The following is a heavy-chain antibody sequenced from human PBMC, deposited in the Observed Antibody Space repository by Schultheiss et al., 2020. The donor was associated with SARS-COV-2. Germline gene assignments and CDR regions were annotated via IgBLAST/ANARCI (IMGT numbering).Heavy chain of an antibody. CDR1: GFTFSSYA. Sequence: GGSLRLSCAASGFTFSSYAMYWVRQAPGKGLEWVSAISCSGGSTYYADSVKGRFTISRDNAKNTLYLQMNSLRAEDTAVYYCARIIGPGTEYWGQGTLVTVSS. CDR2: ISCSGGST. D-gene: IGHD3/OR15-3a*01. J-gene: IGHJ4*02. CDR3: ARIIGPGTEY. V-gene: IGHV3-23*01.